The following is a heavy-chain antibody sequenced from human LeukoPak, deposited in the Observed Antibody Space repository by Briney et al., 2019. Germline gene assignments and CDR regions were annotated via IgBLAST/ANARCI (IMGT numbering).Heavy chain of an antibody. Sequence: SETLSLTCAVYGGSFSGHYWSWIRQPPGKGLEWIGEINHSGSTNYNPSLKSRVTISVDTSKNQFSLKLSSVTAADTAVYYCASSVNTSTMIVILGYWGQGTLVTVSS. V-gene: IGHV4-34*01. CDR1: GGSFSGHY. J-gene: IGHJ4*02. CDR2: INHSGST. CDR3: ASSVNTSTMIVILGY. D-gene: IGHD3-22*01.